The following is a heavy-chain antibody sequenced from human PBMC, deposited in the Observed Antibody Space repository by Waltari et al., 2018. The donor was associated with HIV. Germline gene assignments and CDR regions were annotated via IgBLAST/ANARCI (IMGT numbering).Heavy chain of an antibody. CDR3: ARDPVGRQWPGGFYYFYDMDV. CDR2: INPKTGDT. D-gene: IGHD6-19*01. Sequence: QAQLVQSGAEVKKPGASVKVSCQASGYTFTDYYMHWVRQAPGQGLEWMGWINPKTGDTNYTQKFQGWVTMTRDTSITTAYMELKRLTSDDTAVYYCARDPVGRQWPGGFYYFYDMDVWGQGTTVTVSS. CDR1: GYTFTDYY. V-gene: IGHV1-2*04. J-gene: IGHJ6*02.